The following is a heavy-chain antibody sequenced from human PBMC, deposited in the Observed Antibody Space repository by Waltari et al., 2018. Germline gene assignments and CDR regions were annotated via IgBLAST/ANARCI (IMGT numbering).Heavy chain of an antibody. D-gene: IGHD3-22*01. J-gene: IGHJ4*02. CDR1: GFTVSSNT. V-gene: IGHV3-53*02. CDR3: GSSGYYVSGLLN. CDR2: IYSGGST. Sequence: EVQLVETGGGLIQTGGSLRLSCAASGFTVSSNTMSRVRQAPGKGLEWVSVIYSGGSTYYADSVKGRFTISRDKSKNTLYLQMNSLRAEDTAVYYCGSSGYYVSGLLNWGQGTLVTVSS.